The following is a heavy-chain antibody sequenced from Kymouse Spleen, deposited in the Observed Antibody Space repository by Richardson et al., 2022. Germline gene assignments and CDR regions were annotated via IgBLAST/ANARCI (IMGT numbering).Heavy chain of an antibody. J-gene: IGHJ4*02. Sequence: EVQLVESGGGLVQPGRSLRLSCAASGFTFDDYAMHWVRQAPGKGLEWVSGISWNSGSIGYADSVKGRFTISRDNAKNSLYLQMNSLRAEDTALYYCAKDAMVRGVPYYFDYWGQGTLVTVSS. D-gene: IGHD3-10*01. CDR1: GFTFDDYA. CDR3: AKDAMVRGVPYYFDY. V-gene: IGHV3-9*01. CDR2: ISWNSGSI.